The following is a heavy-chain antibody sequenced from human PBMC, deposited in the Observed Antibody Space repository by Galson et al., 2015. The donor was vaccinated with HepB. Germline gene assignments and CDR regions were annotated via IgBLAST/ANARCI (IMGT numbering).Heavy chain of an antibody. CDR2: IIPLFGTA. CDR1: GGTFRTYT. V-gene: IGHV1-69*13. Sequence: SVKVSCKASGGTFRTYTISWVRQAPGQGLERMGGIIPLFGTAKYAQKFQDRVSITADESTSTIYMELTSLRSDDTAVYYCAREGSAETAVISPFGDWGQGTLVIVSS. CDR3: AREGSAETAVISPFGD. D-gene: IGHD5-18*01. J-gene: IGHJ4*02.